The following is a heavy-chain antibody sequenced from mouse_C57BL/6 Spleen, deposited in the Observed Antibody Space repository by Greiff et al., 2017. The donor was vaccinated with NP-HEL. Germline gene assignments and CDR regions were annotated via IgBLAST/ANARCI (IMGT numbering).Heavy chain of an antibody. CDR3: ARDEGGAY. CDR1: GFTFSSYA. J-gene: IGHJ3*01. Sequence: DVMLVESGGGLVKPGGSLKLSCAASGFTFSSYAMSWVRQTPEKRLEWVATISDGGSYTYYPDNVKGRFTISRDNAKNNLYLQMSHLKSEDTAMYYCARDEGGAYWGQGTLVTVSA. CDR2: ISDGGSYT. V-gene: IGHV5-4*01.